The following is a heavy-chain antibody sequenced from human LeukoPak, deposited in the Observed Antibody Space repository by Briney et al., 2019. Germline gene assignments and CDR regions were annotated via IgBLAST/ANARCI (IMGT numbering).Heavy chain of an antibody. J-gene: IGHJ6*03. V-gene: IGHV1-69*06. CDR3: ARGGGVYRYSSGWYSETHYYMDV. D-gene: IGHD6-19*01. CDR2: IIPIFGTA. CDR1: GGTFSSYA. Sequence: SVKVSCKASGGTFSSYAISWVRQAPGQGLEWMGGIIPIFGTANYAQKFQGRVTITADKSTSTAYMELSGLRSEDTAVYYCARGGGVYRYSSGWYSETHYYMDVWGKGTTVTISS.